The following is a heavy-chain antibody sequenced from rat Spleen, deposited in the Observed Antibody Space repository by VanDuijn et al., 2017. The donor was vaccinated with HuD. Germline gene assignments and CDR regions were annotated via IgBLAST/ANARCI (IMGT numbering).Heavy chain of an antibody. J-gene: IGHJ2*01. CDR2: IMYDGSST. Sequence: EVQLVESGGGLVQPGRSLKFSCAASGFTFSDYAMAWVRQAPKKGLEWVATIMYDGSSTYYRDSVKGTFTISRDNAKSTLYLQMDSLRSEDTATYYCARGGVLGFDYWGQGVMVTVSS. D-gene: IGHD4-3*01. V-gene: IGHV5-17*01. CDR3: ARGGVLGFDY. CDR1: GFTFSDYA.